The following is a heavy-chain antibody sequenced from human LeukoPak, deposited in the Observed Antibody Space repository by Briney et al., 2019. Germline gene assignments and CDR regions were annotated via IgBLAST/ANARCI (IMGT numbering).Heavy chain of an antibody. CDR3: AHSLWFGELYHY. CDR1: EFALRTSGVG. J-gene: IGHJ4*02. Sequence: SGPTLAKPTQTFTLTCTFSEFALRTSGVGVGWIRQPPGKALEWHALLNWNDEKRYSPSLNISLTITKVTTKNQVVLTMTNSDTVDTATYYCAHSLWFGELYHYWGQGTLVTVSS. D-gene: IGHD3-10*01. CDR2: LNWNDEK. V-gene: IGHV2-5*01.